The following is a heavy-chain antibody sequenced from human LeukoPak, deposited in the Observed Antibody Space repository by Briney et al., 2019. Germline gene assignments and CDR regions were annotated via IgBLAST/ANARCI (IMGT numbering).Heavy chain of an antibody. J-gene: IGHJ5*02. CDR3: AREETNRYCSGGSRSDGEWFDP. V-gene: IGHV4-34*01. CDR1: GGSFSGYY. D-gene: IGHD2-15*01. Sequence: SETLSLTCAVYGGSFSGYYWSWIRQPPGKGLEWIGEINHSGSTNYNPSLKSRVTISVDTSKNQFSLKLSSVTAADTAVYYCAREETNRYCSGGSRSDGEWFDPWGQGTLVTVPS. CDR2: INHSGST.